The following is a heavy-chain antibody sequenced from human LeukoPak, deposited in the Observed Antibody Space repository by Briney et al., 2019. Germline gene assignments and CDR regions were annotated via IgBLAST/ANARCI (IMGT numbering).Heavy chain of an antibody. V-gene: IGHV4-31*03. CDR3: ARVRGVVVAATRPYYYGMDV. Sequence: SETLSLTCTVSGGSISSGGYYWSWIRQHPGKGLEWIGYIYYSGSTYFNPSLKSRVTISVDTSKNQFSLKLSSVTAADTAVYYCARVRGVVVAATRPYYYGMDVWGQGTTVTVSS. J-gene: IGHJ6*02. CDR1: GGSISSGGYY. CDR2: IYYSGST. D-gene: IGHD2-15*01.